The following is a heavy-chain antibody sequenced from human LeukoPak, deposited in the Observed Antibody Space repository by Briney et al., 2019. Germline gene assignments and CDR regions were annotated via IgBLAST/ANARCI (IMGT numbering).Heavy chain of an antibody. Sequence: PGGSLRLSCAASGFKYSDYYMSWIRQAPGKGLEWVSTISGGGSTYYADSVKGRFTISRDNSKNTLYLQVNSLRAEDTAVYYCAKGGKWDVTPFDYWGQGTLVTVSS. CDR2: ISGGGST. CDR3: AKGGKWDVTPFDY. V-gene: IGHV3-23*01. J-gene: IGHJ4*02. D-gene: IGHD1-26*01. CDR1: GFKYSDYY.